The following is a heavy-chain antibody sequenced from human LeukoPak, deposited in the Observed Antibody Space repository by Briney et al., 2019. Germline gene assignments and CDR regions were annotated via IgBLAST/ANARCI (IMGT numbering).Heavy chain of an antibody. D-gene: IGHD6-19*01. J-gene: IGHJ6*03. V-gene: IGHV3-23*01. CDR1: GFTFSSYA. Sequence: GGSLRLSCAASGFTFSSYAMSWVRQAPGKGLEWVSAISGGGGGTYYADSVKGRFTISRDNAKNSLYLQMNSLRAEDTAVYYCAREEGSGWTYYYYYYMDVWGKGTTVTISS. CDR2: ISGGGGGT. CDR3: AREEGSGWTYYYYYYMDV.